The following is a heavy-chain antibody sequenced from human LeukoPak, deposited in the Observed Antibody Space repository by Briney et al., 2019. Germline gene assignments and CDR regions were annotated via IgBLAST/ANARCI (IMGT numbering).Heavy chain of an antibody. CDR2: INHSGST. Sequence: PSETLSLTCAVHGGSFSGYYWSWIRQPPGKGLEWIGEINHSGSTSYNPSLKSRVTISVDTSKNQFSLKLSSVTAADTAVYYCAREAEELLWFGEPHMDVWGKGTTVTVSS. V-gene: IGHV4-34*01. CDR1: GGSFSGYY. J-gene: IGHJ6*03. D-gene: IGHD3-10*01. CDR3: AREAEELLWFGEPHMDV.